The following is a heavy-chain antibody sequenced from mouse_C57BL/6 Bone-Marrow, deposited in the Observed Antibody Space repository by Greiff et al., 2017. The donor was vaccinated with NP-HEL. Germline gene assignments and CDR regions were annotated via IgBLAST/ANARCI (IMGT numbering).Heavy chain of an antibody. CDR1: GYAFSSSW. CDR3: ALYYYGSSSAWFAY. Sequence: QVQLQQSGPELVKPGASVKISCKASGYAFSSSWMNWVKQRPGKGLEWIGRIYPGDGDTNYNGKIKGKATLTADKSSSTAYMQLSSLTSEDSAVYFCALYYYGSSSAWFAYWGQGTLVTVSA. J-gene: IGHJ3*01. D-gene: IGHD1-1*01. V-gene: IGHV1-82*01. CDR2: IYPGDGDT.